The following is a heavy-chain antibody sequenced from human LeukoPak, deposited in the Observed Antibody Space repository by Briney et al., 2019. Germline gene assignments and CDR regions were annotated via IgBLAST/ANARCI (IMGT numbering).Heavy chain of an antibody. Sequence: GASVKVSCKASRGTFSSYAISWVRQAPGQGLEWMGGIIPIFGTANYAQKFQGRVTITADESTSTAYMELSSLRSEDTAVYYCARVRHGDFWSGHGMDVWGQGTTVTVSS. CDR1: RGTFSSYA. CDR3: ARVRHGDFWSGHGMDV. V-gene: IGHV1-69*13. J-gene: IGHJ6*02. CDR2: IIPIFGTA. D-gene: IGHD3-3*01.